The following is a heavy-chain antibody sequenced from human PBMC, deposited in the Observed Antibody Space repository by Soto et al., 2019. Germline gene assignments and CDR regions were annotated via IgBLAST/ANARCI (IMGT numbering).Heavy chain of an antibody. CDR1: GFTFSSYA. Sequence: EVQLLESGGGLGQPGGSLRLSCAASGFTFSSYAMSWVRQAPGKGLEWVSAIPGGGGGTYYANSVKGRFTISRDNYKNTLHLQLNSLRAEDTAVYHCAQDSNGDYYDRGGYCRHRDDYWGQGTLVTVSS. D-gene: IGHD3-22*01. V-gene: IGHV3-23*01. CDR3: AQDSNGDYYDRGGYCRHRDDY. J-gene: IGHJ4*02. CDR2: IPGGGGGT.